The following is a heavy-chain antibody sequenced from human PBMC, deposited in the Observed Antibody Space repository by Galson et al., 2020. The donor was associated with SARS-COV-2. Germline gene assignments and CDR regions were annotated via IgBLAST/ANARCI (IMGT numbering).Heavy chain of an antibody. V-gene: IGHV4-31*03. Sequence: SETLSLTCTVSGGSISSGGYYWSWIRQHPGKGLEWIGYIYYSGSTYYNPSLKSRVTISVDTSKNQFSLKLSSVTAADTAVYYCARDGPLWFGERGTYLDNWGQGTLVTVSS. CDR3: ARDGPLWFGERGTYLDN. CDR2: IYYSGST. D-gene: IGHD3-10*01. J-gene: IGHJ4*02. CDR1: GGSISSGGYY.